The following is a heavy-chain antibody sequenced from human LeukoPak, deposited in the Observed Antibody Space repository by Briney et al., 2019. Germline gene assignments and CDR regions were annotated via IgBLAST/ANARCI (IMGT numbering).Heavy chain of an antibody. V-gene: IGHV3-21*01. Sequence: PGGSLRLSCAASGFTFSSYNMNWVRQAPGKGLEWVSSISTSSSYIYYADSVKGRFTISRDNAKNSLYLQMNSLRAEDTAVYYCARDAGYSYVVPDYWGQGTLVTVSS. CDR3: ARDAGYSYVVPDY. J-gene: IGHJ4*02. CDR1: GFTFSSYN. D-gene: IGHD5-18*01. CDR2: ISTSSSYI.